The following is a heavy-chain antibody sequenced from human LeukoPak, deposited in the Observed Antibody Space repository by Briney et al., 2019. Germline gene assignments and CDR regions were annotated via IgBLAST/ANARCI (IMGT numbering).Heavy chain of an antibody. CDR3: ARETESWNTPYYFVY. J-gene: IGHJ4*02. D-gene: IGHD2-15*01. V-gene: IGHV3-48*01. CDR2: ISSGSSTI. CDR1: GFTFRNYG. Sequence: QTGGSLRLSCAASGFTFRNYGMNWVRQAPGKGLEWVSYISSGSSTIYYADSVRGRFTISRDNAKNSLFLQMNSLRAEDTAVYFCARETESWNTPYYFVYWGQGTLLTVSS.